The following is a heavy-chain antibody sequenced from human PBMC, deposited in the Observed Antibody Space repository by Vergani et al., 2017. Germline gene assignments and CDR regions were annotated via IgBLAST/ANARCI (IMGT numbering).Heavy chain of an antibody. CDR1: GFTFSSYS. D-gene: IGHD2-2*01. CDR3: AKGPSRYCSSTSCYRYFQH. J-gene: IGHJ1*01. Sequence: EVQLVESGGGLVQPGGSLRLSCAASGFTFSSYSMNWVRQAPGKGLEWVSYISSSSSTIYYADSVKGRFTISRDNAKNSLYLQMNSLRAEDTAVYYCAKGPSRYCSSTSCYRYFQHWGQGTLVTVSS. CDR2: ISSSSSTI. V-gene: IGHV3-48*01.